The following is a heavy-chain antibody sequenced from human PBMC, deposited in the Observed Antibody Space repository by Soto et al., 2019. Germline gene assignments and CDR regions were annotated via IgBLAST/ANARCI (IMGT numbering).Heavy chain of an antibody. CDR1: WFTLSSYG. D-gene: IGHD3-22*01. CDR3: ARSLITMIVVVPDAFDI. V-gene: IGHV1-18*01. J-gene: IGHJ3*02. Sequence: VEVSLQASWFTLSSYGISWGGHGPGQRLEWMGWISAYNGNTNYAQKLQGRVTMTTDTSTSTAYMELRSLRSDDTAVYYCARSLITMIVVVPDAFDIWGQGTMVTVSS. CDR2: ISAYNGNT.